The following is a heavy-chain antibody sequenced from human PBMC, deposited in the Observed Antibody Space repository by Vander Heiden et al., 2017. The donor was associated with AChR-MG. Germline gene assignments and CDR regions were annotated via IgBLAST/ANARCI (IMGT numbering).Heavy chain of an antibody. J-gene: IGHJ4*02. V-gene: IGHV3-33*01. CDR3: ASNYDILTGYYAFDY. D-gene: IGHD3-9*01. Sequence: QVQLVESGGGVVQPGRSLRLSCAASGFTVSSYGMHWVRQAPGKGLEWVAVIWYDGSNKYYADSVKGRFTISRDNSKNTLYLQMNSLRAEDTAVYYCASNYDILTGYYAFDYWGQGTLVTVSS. CDR2: IWYDGSNK. CDR1: GFTVSSYG.